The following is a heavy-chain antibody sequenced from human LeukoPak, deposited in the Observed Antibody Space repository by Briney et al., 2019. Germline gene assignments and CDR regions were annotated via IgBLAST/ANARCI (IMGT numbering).Heavy chain of an antibody. J-gene: IGHJ4*02. CDR3: AKLTSRNGDSFDY. D-gene: IGHD4-17*01. CDR2: ISYDGSNK. Sequence: PGGSLRLSCAASGFTFSSYGMHWVRQAPGKGLEWVAVISYDGSNKYYADFVKGRFTISRDNSKNTLYLQMNSLRAEDTAVYYCAKLTSRNGDSFDYWGQGTLVTVSS. CDR1: GFTFSSYG. V-gene: IGHV3-30*18.